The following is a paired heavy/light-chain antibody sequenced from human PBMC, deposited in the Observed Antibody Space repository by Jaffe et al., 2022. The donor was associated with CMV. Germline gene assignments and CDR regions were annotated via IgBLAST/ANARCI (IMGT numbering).Heavy chain of an antibody. J-gene: IGHJ4*02. D-gene: IGHD2-21*01. CDR1: GGSISFGSYY. CDR3: VRHKYGGSRIPDFDI. Sequence: QLQLQESGPRLVKSSETLTLTCNVSGGSISFGSYYWAWIRQSPGKGLEWIGSIYKSGSAYYNPSLKSRVTLSVDTSNNRFSLRLTSVTAADTSLFYCVRHKYGGSRIPDFDIWGRGTQVTVSS. V-gene: IGHV4-39*01. CDR2: IYKSGSA.
Light chain of an antibody. J-gene: IGLJ1*01. CDR3: SSYTTSSSYV. V-gene: IGLV2-14*03. Sequence: QSALTQPASVSGSPGQSITISCTGTSSDVGGYDYVSWYQQHPGKAPKFIIYDVTHRPSGISNRFSGSKSGNTASLTISGLQTDDEADYYCSSYTTSSSYVFGTGTKVTVL. CDR1: SSDVGGYDY. CDR2: DVT.